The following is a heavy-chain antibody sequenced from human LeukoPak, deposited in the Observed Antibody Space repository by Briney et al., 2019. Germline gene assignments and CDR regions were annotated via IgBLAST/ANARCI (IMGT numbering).Heavy chain of an antibody. CDR3: ARDGGTYYDSSGYSLDWYFDL. D-gene: IGHD3-22*01. Sequence: GASVKVSCKASGYTFTGYYMHWVRQAPGQGLEWMGWINPNSGGTNYAQKFQGWVTMTRDTSISTAYMELSRLRSDDTAVYYCARDGGTYYDSSGYSLDWYFDLWGRGTLVTVSS. CDR1: GYTFTGYY. CDR2: INPNSGGT. V-gene: IGHV1-2*04. J-gene: IGHJ2*01.